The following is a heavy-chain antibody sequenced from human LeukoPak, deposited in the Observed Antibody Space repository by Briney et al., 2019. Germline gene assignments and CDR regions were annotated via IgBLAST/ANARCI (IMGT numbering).Heavy chain of an antibody. V-gene: IGHV3-48*01. J-gene: IGHJ4*02. D-gene: IGHD5-18*01. CDR2: ISSSSGTI. CDR1: GFTFSSYS. CDR3: ARALRAYSYATFDY. Sequence: PGGSLRLSCAASGFTFSSYSMNWVRQAPGKGLEWVSYISSSSGTIYYADSVKGRFTISRDNAKNSLYLQMNSLRAGDTAVYYCARALRAYSYATFDYWGQGTLVTVSS.